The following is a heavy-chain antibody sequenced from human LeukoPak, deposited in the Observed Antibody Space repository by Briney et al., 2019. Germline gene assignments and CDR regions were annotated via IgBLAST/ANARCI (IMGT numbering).Heavy chain of an antibody. CDR2: IYTSGST. Sequence: KPSETLSLTCTASGGSISSYYWSWIRQPAGKGLEWIGRIYTSGSTNYNPSLKSRVTMSVDTSKNQFSLKLSSVTAADTAVYYCARGGYCSSTSCYDVGEGYYYYYMDVWGKGTTVTASS. CDR1: GGSISSYY. CDR3: ARGGYCSSTSCYDVGEGYYYYYMDV. D-gene: IGHD2-2*01. J-gene: IGHJ6*03. V-gene: IGHV4-4*07.